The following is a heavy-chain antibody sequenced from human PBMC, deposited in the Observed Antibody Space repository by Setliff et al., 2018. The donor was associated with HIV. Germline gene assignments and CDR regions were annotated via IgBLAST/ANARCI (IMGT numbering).Heavy chain of an antibody. J-gene: IGHJ5*02. V-gene: IGHV3-30*02. CDR2: IRYDGSGK. Sequence: PGGSLRLSCAASGFIFGNFGLHWVRQAPGEGLEWVTFIRYDGSGKFYADSVRGRFTISRDNSKNKLYLQMNSLRIEDTAIYYCVKGDNFWTGYSTYFEFDPWGQGTLVTVSS. CDR3: VKGDNFWTGYSTYFEFDP. CDR1: GFIFGNFG. D-gene: IGHD3-3*01.